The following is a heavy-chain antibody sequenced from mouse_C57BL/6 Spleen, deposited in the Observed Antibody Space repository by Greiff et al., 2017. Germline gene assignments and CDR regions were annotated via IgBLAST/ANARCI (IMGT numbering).Heavy chain of an antibody. Sequence: VQLQQPGTELVKPGASVKLSCKASGYTFTSYWMHWVKQRPGQGLEWIGNINPSNGGTNYNEKFKSKATLTVDKSSSTAYMQLSSLTYEDSAVYYCARKDGSSLPFAYWGQGTLVTVSA. CDR2: INPSNGGT. D-gene: IGHD1-1*01. J-gene: IGHJ3*01. V-gene: IGHV1-53*01. CDR1: GYTFTSYW. CDR3: ARKDGSSLPFAY.